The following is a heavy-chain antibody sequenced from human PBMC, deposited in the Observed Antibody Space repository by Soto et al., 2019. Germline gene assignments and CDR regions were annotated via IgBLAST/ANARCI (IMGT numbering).Heavy chain of an antibody. J-gene: IGHJ4*02. V-gene: IGHV4-31*03. CDR2: IHFSGST. Sequence: VQLQESGPGLVKPSQTLSLTCTVSGASISSGDVYWSWIRQHPGKGLEWIGFIHFSGSTSYNSSLASRLTISMDTSKNQFSLKLNSVTAADTAVYYCAREGRYCSGGSCYRIYTFDYWGQGTLVTVSS. CDR3: AREGRYCSGGSCYRIYTFDY. CDR1: GASISSGDVY. D-gene: IGHD2-15*01.